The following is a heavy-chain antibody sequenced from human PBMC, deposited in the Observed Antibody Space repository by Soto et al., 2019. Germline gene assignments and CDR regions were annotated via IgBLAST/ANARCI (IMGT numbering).Heavy chain of an antibody. J-gene: IGHJ4*02. CDR3: AKKYCSGGSCYIHDDPFDY. D-gene: IGHD2-15*01. Sequence: EVPLLESGGGLVQPGGSLRLSCAASGFTFSSYAMSWVRQAPGKGLEWVSAISGSGGSTYYADSVKGRFTISRDNSKNTLYLQMNSLRAEDTAVYYCAKKYCSGGSCYIHDDPFDYWGQGTLVTVSS. CDR2: ISGSGGST. V-gene: IGHV3-23*01. CDR1: GFTFSSYA.